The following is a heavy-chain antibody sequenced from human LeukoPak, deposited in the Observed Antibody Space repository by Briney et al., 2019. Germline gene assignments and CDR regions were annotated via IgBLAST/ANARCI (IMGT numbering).Heavy chain of an antibody. V-gene: IGHV3-33*01. CDR3: ASDAVAGFDY. CDR1: GFTFSSYG. CDR2: IWYDGSNK. J-gene: IGHJ4*02. D-gene: IGHD6-19*01. Sequence: GGSLRLSCAASGFTFSSYGMHWVRQAPGKGLEWVAVIWYDGSNKYYADSVKGRFTISRDNAKNSLYLQMNSLRAEDTAVYYCASDAVAGFDYWGQGTLVTVSS.